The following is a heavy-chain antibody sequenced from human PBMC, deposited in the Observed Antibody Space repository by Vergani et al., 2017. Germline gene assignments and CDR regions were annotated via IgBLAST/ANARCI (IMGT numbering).Heavy chain of an antibody. V-gene: IGHV4-34*01. CDR2: INHSGRT. CDR3: ARGRIPQPQRWLQLVGKRSTAVYYYGMDV. D-gene: IGHD5-24*01. J-gene: IGHJ6*02. Sequence: QVQLQQWGAGLLKPSETLSLTCAVYGGSFSGYYWSWIRQPPGKGLDWIGEINHSGRTNYNPSLKSRVTISVDTSKNQFSLKLSSVTAADTAVYYCARGRIPQPQRWLQLVGKRSTAVYYYGMDVWGQGTTVTVSS. CDR1: GGSFSGYY.